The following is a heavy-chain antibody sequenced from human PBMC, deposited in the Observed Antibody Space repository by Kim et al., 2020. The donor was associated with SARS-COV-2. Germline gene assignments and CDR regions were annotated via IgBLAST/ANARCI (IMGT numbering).Heavy chain of an antibody. D-gene: IGHD6-13*01. CDR2: LYYSGST. CDR1: GGSISSSSYS. Sequence: SETLSLTCTVSGGSISSSSYSWDWIRQPPGKGLEWIGSLYYSGSTDYNPSLKSRVTISVDTSKNQFSLKLSSVTAADTAVYYCAGHKSGGTGIAAALYYWGQGTLVTVSS. CDR3: AGHKSGGTGIAAALYY. V-gene: IGHV4-39*01. J-gene: IGHJ4*02.